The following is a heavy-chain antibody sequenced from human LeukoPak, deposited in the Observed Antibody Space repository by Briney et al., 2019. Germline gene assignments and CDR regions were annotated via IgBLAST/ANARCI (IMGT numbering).Heavy chain of an antibody. D-gene: IGHD3-22*01. J-gene: IGHJ5*02. CDR3: ARGPYYYDSSGYQQFDP. CDR1: GFTFSSYA. V-gene: IGHV3-30-3*01. Sequence: PGRSLRLSCAASGFTFSSYAMHWVRQAPGKGLEGVAVISYDGSNKYYADSVKGRFTISRDNSKNTLYLQMNSLRAEDTAVYYCARGPYYYDSSGYQQFDPWGQGTLVTVSS. CDR2: ISYDGSNK.